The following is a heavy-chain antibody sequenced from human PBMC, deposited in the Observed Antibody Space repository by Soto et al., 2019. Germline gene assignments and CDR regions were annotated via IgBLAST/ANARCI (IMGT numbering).Heavy chain of an antibody. CDR2: ISGSGGST. V-gene: IGHV3-23*01. CDR3: AKDDFTDRGDDYFDY. D-gene: IGHD2-21*02. CDR1: GFTFSSYA. Sequence: GGSLRLSCAASGFTFSSYAMSWVRQAPGKGLEWVSAISGSGGSTYYADSVKGRLSISRDNSKNTLYLQLNSPRFEDTAVYYCAKDDFTDRGDDYFDYWGPGTLVTVSS. J-gene: IGHJ4*02.